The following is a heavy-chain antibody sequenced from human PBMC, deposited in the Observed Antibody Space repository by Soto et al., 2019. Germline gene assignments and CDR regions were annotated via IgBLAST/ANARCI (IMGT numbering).Heavy chain of an antibody. D-gene: IGHD6-6*01. CDR1: GYTFTGYY. CDR3: ARDEGIAARLSYYYYGMDV. Sequence: ASVKVSCKASGYTFTGYYMHWVRQAPGQGLEWMGWINPNSGGTNYAQKFQGRVTKTRDTSISTAYMELSRLRSDDTAVYYCARDEGIAARLSYYYYGMDVWGQGTTVTVSS. CDR2: INPNSGGT. J-gene: IGHJ6*02. V-gene: IGHV1-2*02.